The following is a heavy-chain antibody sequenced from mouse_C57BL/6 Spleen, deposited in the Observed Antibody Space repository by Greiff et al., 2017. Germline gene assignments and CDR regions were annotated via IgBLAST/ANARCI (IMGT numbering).Heavy chain of an antibody. CDR1: GYTFNSYW. CDR2: IDPSDSYT. CDR3: ARRVEDKALDY. J-gene: IGHJ4*01. D-gene: IGHD1-1*02. V-gene: IGHV1-59*01. Sequence: QVQLQQPGAELVRPGTSVKLSCTASGYTFNSYWMHWVKQRPVQGLEWIGGIDPSDSYTNYNQKFKGKATLTADTSSSTAYMQLSSLTSEDSAVYYCARRVEDKALDYWGQGTTVTVSS.